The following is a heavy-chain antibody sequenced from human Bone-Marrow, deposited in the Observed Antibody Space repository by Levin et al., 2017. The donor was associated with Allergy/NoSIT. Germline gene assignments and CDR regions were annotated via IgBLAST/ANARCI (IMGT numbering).Heavy chain of an antibody. D-gene: IGHD3/OR15-3a*01. CDR2: IDPSDSST. J-gene: IGHJ4*02. CDR3: AKHDGNELDV. CDR1: GFSFTTYL. Sequence: GGSLRLSCQGSGFSFTTYLISWVRQMPGRGLEWMGNIDPSDSSTNYSPSFHGHVTMLADGSIATAYLRWSSLKTSDTAMYFCAKHDGNELDVWGQGTLVTVS. V-gene: IGHV5-10-1*01.